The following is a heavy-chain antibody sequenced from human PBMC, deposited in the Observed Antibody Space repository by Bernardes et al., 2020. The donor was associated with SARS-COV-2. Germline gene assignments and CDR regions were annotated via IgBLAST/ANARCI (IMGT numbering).Heavy chain of an antibody. D-gene: IGHD3-3*01. Sequence: SETLSLTCTVSGGSISSGGYYWSWIRQHPGKGLEWIGYIYYSGSTYYNPSLKSRVTISVDTSKNQFSLKLSSVTAADTAVYYCARGIPQSITIFGVVSPGNWFDPWGQGTLVTVSS. CDR2: IYYSGST. CDR3: ARGIPQSITIFGVVSPGNWFDP. CDR1: GGSISSGGYY. J-gene: IGHJ5*02. V-gene: IGHV4-31*03.